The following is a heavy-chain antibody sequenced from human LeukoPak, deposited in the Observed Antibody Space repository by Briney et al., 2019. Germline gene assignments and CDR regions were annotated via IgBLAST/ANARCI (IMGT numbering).Heavy chain of an antibody. D-gene: IGHD6-6*01. CDR1: GFTFSSYS. J-gene: IGHJ4*02. Sequence: PGGSLRLSCAASGFTFSSYSMNWVRQAPGKGLEWVSYISSSSSTIYYADSVKGRFTISRDNAKNSLYLQMNSLRAEDTAVYYCARGVAARPDTYYFDYWGQGTLVTVSS. CDR2: ISSSSSTI. V-gene: IGHV3-48*01. CDR3: ARGVAARPDTYYFDY.